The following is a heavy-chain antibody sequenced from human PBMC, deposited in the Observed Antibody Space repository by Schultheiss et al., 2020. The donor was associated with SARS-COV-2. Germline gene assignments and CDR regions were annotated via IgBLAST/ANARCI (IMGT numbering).Heavy chain of an antibody. V-gene: IGHV3-9*01. J-gene: IGHJ4*02. CDR1: GFTFSSYG. D-gene: IGHD6-6*01. Sequence: GGSLRLSCAASGFTFSSYGMHWVRQAPGKGLEWVSGISWNSGSIGYADSVKGRFTISRDNAKNSLYLQMNSLRDEDTAVYYCARDGLSRAARPVGGGDYWCQGTLVTVSS. CDR3: ARDGLSRAARPVGGGDY. CDR2: ISWNSGSI.